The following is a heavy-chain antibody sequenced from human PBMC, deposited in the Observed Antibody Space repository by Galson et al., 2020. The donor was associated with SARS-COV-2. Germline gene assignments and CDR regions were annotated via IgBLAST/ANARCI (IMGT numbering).Heavy chain of an antibody. CDR1: GYSISSGYY. D-gene: IGHD4-17*01. J-gene: IGHJ5*02. CDR3: ARRGFGYGDWFDP. CDR2: IYHSGST. V-gene: IGHV4-38-2*01. Sequence: SETLSLTCAVSGYSISSGYYWGWIRQPPGKGLEWIGSIYHSGSTYYNPSLKSRVTISVDTSKNQFSLKLSSVTAADTAVYYCARRGFGYGDWFDPWGQGTLVTVSS.